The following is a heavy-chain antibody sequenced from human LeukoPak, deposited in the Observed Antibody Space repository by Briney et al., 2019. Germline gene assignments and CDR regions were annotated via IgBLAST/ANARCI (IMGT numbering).Heavy chain of an antibody. CDR3: AKSVRPGPFYYYYGLDV. CDR1: GFTFSSYA. D-gene: IGHD3-3*02. Sequence: GGSLRLSCAAAGFTFSSYAMNWVRQAPGKGLEWVSGISGSGDNTYYADSVKGQFTISRDSSKNTLYLQMSSLRAEDTALYYCAKSVRPGPFYYYYGLDVWGQGATVTVSS. CDR2: ISGSGDNT. J-gene: IGHJ6*02. V-gene: IGHV3-23*01.